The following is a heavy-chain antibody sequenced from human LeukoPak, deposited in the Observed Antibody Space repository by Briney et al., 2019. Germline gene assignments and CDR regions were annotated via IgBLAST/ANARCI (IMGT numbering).Heavy chain of an antibody. J-gene: IGHJ4*02. CDR1: GCSISSSSYY. CDR3: ARLYSYGDF. Sequence: PSETLSLTCTVSGCSISSSSYYWGRIRQPPGKGLEWFGNIYYSGITYYNPSLTSRVTISVDTSKNQVYLRVNSVTAGDTAVYYCARLYSYGDFWGQGTLVTVSS. D-gene: IGHD5-18*01. V-gene: IGHV4-39*01. CDR2: IYYSGIT.